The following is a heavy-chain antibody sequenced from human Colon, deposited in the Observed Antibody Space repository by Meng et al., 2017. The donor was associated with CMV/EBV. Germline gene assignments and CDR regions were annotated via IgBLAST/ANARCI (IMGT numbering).Heavy chain of an antibody. CDR3: AKVGVYYSTSSANF. CDR2: VSPSSGST. J-gene: IGHJ4*02. Sequence: GESLKISCAASGLPFTTSAMSWVRQAPGKGLEWVSGVSPSSGSTYYADSVQGRFAISRDNSNNTLYLQMNSLRAEDTAIYYCAKVGVYYSTSSANFWGLGTVVTVSS. V-gene: IGHV3-23*01. CDR1: GLPFTTSA. D-gene: IGHD3-10*01.